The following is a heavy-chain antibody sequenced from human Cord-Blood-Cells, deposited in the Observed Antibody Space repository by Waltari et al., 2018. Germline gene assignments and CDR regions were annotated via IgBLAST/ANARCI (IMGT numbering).Heavy chain of an antibody. CDR2: TYYRSKWYN. Sequence: QVQLQQSGPGLVKPSQTLSLTCAISGASVPTNSAAWNWLRQHTSKGLEWLGRTYYRSKWYNDYAVSVKSRITITPDTSKNQFSLQLNSVTPEDTAVYYCAREDPRGYSYGWSNWFDPWGQGTLVTVSS. D-gene: IGHD5-18*01. CDR3: AREDPRGYSYGWSNWFDP. J-gene: IGHJ5*02. V-gene: IGHV6-1*01. CDR1: GASVPTNSAA.